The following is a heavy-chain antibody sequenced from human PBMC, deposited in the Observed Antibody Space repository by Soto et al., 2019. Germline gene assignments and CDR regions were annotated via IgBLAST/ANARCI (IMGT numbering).Heavy chain of an antibody. CDR1: GGTFSSYT. V-gene: IGHV1-69*04. CDR2: IIPILGIA. CDR3: AGDRVGGGNRDYYFDY. Sequence: SVKVSCKASGGTFSSYTISWVRQAPGQGLEWMGRIIPILGIANYAQKFQGRVTITADKSTSTAYMELSSLRSEDTAVYYCAGDRVGGGNRDYYFDYWGQGTLVTVSS. D-gene: IGHD2-15*01. J-gene: IGHJ4*02.